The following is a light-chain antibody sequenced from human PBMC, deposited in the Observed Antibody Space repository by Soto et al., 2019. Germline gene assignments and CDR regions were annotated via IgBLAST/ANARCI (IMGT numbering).Light chain of an antibody. CDR1: SSDVGGYNY. Sequence: QSALTQPASVSGSPGQSITISCTGTSSDVGGYNYVSWYQQHPGKAPKLMIYEVSNRPSGVPNRFSGSKSGNTASLTISGLQAEDEADYYCSSYTSSSTPLVFGGGTKLTVL. CDR3: SSYTSSSTPLV. V-gene: IGLV2-14*01. J-gene: IGLJ3*02. CDR2: EVS.